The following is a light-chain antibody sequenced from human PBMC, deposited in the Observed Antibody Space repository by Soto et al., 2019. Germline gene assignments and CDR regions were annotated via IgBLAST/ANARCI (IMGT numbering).Light chain of an antibody. V-gene: IGKV1-8*01. CDR3: QQYYSYPT. Sequence: AIWRTQSPSSLSASTGDRVTITCRASQGISSYLAWYQQKPGKAPKLLIYAASTLQSGVPSRFSGSGSGTDFTLTISCLQSEDFATYYCQQYYSYPTFGQGTKVDIK. CDR2: AAS. CDR1: QGISSY. J-gene: IGKJ1*01.